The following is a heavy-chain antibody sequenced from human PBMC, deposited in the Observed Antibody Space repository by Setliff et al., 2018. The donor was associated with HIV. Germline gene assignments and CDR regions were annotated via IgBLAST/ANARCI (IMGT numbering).Heavy chain of an antibody. V-gene: IGHV4-61*09. CDR1: GASISDGTFY. Sequence: SETLSLTCTVSGASISDGTFYWSWIRQPAGKGLEWIGHLYIRTGTTNYSPSLKGRVTISLHTSNNQFSLSLSSVTASDTAVYFCARSQETSVAATEIWGQGTMVTVSS. D-gene: IGHD2-15*01. CDR2: LYIRTGTT. CDR3: ARSQETSVAATEI. J-gene: IGHJ3*02.